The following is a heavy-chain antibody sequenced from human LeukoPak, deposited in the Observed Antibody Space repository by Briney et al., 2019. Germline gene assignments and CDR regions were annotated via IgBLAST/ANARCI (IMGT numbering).Heavy chain of an antibody. CDR2: VNSDGATR. J-gene: IGHJ4*02. CDR1: GFTFSSYQ. CDR3: ARMQLGQL. Sequence: GGSLRLSCAASGFTFSSYQMNWVRQAPGKGLEWVSYVNSDGATRYYADSVKGRFTVSRDNAKNSLYLQMNSLRAEDTAVYYCARMQLGQLWGQGTLVIVSS. D-gene: IGHD6-6*01. V-gene: IGHV3-48*03.